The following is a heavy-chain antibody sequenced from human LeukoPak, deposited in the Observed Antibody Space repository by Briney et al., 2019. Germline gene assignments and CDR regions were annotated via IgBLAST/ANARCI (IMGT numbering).Heavy chain of an antibody. CDR2: INSEGSST. CDR3: ATIVVAPS. V-gene: IGHV3-74*01. D-gene: IGHD3-22*01. CDR1: GFTFSSYW. J-gene: IGHJ4*02. Sequence: GGSLRLSCAASGFTFSSYWMHWVRQAPGKGPVWVSRINSEGSSTTYADSVKGRFTISRDNAKTTLYLQMNSLRAEDTAVYYCATIVVAPSWGQGTLVTVSS.